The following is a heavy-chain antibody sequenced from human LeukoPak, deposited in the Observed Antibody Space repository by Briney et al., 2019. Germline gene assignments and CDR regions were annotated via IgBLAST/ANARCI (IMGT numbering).Heavy chain of an antibody. J-gene: IGHJ4*02. CDR3: ARGKPYGDYVGNFDY. Sequence: SQTLSLTCTVSGGSISSGDYYWSWIRQPPGKGLEWIGYIYYSGSTYYNPSLKSRVTISVDTSKNQFSLKLSSVTAADTAVYYCARGKPYGDYVGNFDYWAREPWSPSPQ. CDR2: IYYSGST. D-gene: IGHD4-17*01. V-gene: IGHV4-30-4*01. CDR1: GGSISSGDYY.